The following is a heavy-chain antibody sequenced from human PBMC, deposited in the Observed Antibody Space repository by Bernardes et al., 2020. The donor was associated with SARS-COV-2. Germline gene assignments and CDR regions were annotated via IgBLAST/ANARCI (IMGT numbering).Heavy chain of an antibody. CDR2: IFGSGHT. V-gene: IGHV4-34*12. CDR1: GVPLSAYH. J-gene: IGHJ4*02. CDR3: ATMVSLTPFRY. Sequence: SETLSLTCAVSGVPLSAYHWSWIRQPPGKGLEWIGDIFGSGHTSYNASLKSRVTLSIDKSTNQFSLRLTSVTAADAAVYYCATMVSLTPFRYWGQGIPVTVSS. D-gene: IGHD2-8*01.